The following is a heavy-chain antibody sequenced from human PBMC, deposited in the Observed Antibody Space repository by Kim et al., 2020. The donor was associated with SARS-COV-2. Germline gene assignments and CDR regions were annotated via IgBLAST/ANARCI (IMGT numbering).Heavy chain of an antibody. CDR1: GFAFSGYA. CDR2: IIADGGTT. V-gene: IGHV3-23*01. Sequence: GGSLRLSCVASGFAFSGYAMSWVRQTPGKGLEWVSSIIADGGTTYYADSVQGRFTISRDNSKNTLYLQMNSLSAEDTAVYYCAKDGKRTPPLLGQGTMVSVSS. CDR3: AKDGKRTPPL. J-gene: IGHJ3*01. D-gene: IGHD1-26*01.